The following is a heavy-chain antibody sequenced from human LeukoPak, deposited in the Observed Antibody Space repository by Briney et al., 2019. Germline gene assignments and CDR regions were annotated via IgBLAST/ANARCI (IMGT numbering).Heavy chain of an antibody. CDR3: ATDPYDTDAFDI. V-gene: IGHV1-24*01. CDR2: FDPEDGET. D-gene: IGHD3-22*01. CDR1: GYTLTELS. J-gene: IGHJ3*02. Sequence: ASVKVSCKVSGYTLTELSMHWVRQAPGKGLEWMGGFDPEDGETIYAQKFQSRVTMTEDTSTDTAYMELSSLRSEDTAVYYCATDPYDTDAFDIWGQGTMVTVSS.